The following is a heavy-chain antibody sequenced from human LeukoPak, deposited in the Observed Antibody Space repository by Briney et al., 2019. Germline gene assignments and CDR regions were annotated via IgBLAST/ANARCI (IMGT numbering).Heavy chain of an antibody. CDR1: GFNFRGYA. CDR2: ISGSGARA. D-gene: IGHD1-1*01. V-gene: IGHV3-23*01. J-gene: IGHJ5*02. CDR3: ARGFGNWPGSP. Sequence: GGSLRLSCAASGFNFRGYAMSWVRQAPGKGLEWVSAISGSGARAHYAESVRGRFTISRDNAKNTLYLQMNSLRAEDTAVYYCARGFGNWPGSPWGQGTLVTVSS.